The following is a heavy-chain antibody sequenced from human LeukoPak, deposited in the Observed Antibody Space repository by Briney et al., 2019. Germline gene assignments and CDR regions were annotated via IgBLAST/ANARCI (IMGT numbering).Heavy chain of an antibody. V-gene: IGHV4-30-4*08. CDR3: ARAPLGYCSSTSCYKYYMDV. CDR1: GGSISSGDYY. Sequence: TSETLSLTCTVSGGSISSGDYYWSWIRQPPGKGLEWIGYIYYSGSTCYNPPLKSRVTISVDTSKNQFSLKLSSVTAADTAVYYCARAPLGYCSSTSCYKYYMDVWGKGTTVTVSS. CDR2: IYYSGST. J-gene: IGHJ6*03. D-gene: IGHD2-2*02.